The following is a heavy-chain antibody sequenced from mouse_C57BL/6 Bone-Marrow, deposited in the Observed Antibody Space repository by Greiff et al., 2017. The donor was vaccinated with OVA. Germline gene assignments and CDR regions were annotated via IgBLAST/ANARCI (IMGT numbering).Heavy chain of an antibody. J-gene: IGHJ1*03. CDR2: IYPRDGST. CDR1: GYTFPDHT. D-gene: IGHD2-2*01. Sequence: VQLQQSDAELVKPGASVKISCKVSGYTFPDHTIHWMKQRPEQGLEWIGYIYPRDGSTKYNEKFKGKATLTADKSSSTAYMQLNSLTSEDSAVYFCARALWLRRSHWYFDVWGTGTTVTVSS. CDR3: ARALWLRRSHWYFDV. V-gene: IGHV1-78*01.